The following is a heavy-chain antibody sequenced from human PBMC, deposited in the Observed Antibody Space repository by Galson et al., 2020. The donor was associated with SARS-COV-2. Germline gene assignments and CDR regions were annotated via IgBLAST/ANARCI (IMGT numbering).Heavy chain of an antibody. V-gene: IGHV5-51*01. CDR2: VFPGDSET. CDR1: GYRFTSYW. Sequence: GESLKISCKASGYRFTSYWIGWVRQMPGKGLEWMGIVFPGDSETRYSPSFQGQVTISADKSISTAYLQWSSLKASDSAMYYCARHTADCSNGICYADYYHGMDVWGQGTTVTV. J-gene: IGHJ6*02. CDR3: ARHTADCSNGICYADYYHGMDV. D-gene: IGHD2-8*01.